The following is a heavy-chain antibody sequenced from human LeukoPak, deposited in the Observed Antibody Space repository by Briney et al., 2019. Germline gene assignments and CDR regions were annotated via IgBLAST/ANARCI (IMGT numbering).Heavy chain of an antibody. V-gene: IGHV3-23*05. CDR3: ARGDDSGYYDYFDY. J-gene: IGHJ4*02. CDR1: GFTFSSYA. CDR2: IYTGGNT. D-gene: IGHD3-22*01. Sequence: GGSLRLSCAASGFTFSSYAMSWVRQAPGKGLEWVSTIYTGGNTYYAASVKGRFTISRDFSKNTVFLHMNSLRAEDTAMYYCARGDDSGYYDYFDYWGQGALVTVSS.